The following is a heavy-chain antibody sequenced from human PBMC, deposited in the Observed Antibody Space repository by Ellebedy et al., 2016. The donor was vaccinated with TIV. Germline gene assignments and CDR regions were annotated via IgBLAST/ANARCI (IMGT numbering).Heavy chain of an antibody. CDR3: AKVPVGFCNRPFCFYLDD. V-gene: IGHV3-30*18. CDR1: GFTFSSYA. D-gene: IGHD2-2*03. CDR2: MSTDGSNT. J-gene: IGHJ4*02. Sequence: GESLKISCAASGFTFSSYAMHWVRQAPGKGLVWVAVMSTDGSNTYYVDSVRGRFTISRDNSKNTLYLQMNTLIPEETAGYYCAKVPVGFCNRPFCFYLDDWGQGTLVSVSS.